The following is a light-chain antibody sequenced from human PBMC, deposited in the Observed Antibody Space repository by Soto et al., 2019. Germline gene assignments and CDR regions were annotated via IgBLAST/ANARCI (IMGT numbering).Light chain of an antibody. V-gene: IGLV2-18*02. J-gene: IGLJ2*01. CDR2: EVS. Sequence: QSALTQPPSVSGSPGQSVTISCTGTSSDVGSYNRVSWYQQPPDTAPKLMIYEVSNRPSGVPDRFSGSKSGNTASLTISGLQAEDEADYYCSSYTSSSTPVVFGGGTKLTVL. CDR3: SSYTSSSTPVV. CDR1: SSDVGSYNR.